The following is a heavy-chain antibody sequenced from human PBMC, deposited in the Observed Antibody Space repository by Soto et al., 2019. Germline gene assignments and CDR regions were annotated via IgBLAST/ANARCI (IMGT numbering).Heavy chain of an antibody. Sequence: VKVSCKASGYTVTSYDINWVRQATGQGLEWMGWMNPNSGNTGYAQKFQGRVTMTRNTSISTAYKELSSLRSEDTAVYYCARGGGSSSSWYYHYYYFYGMDVWGPGTTVTVSS. V-gene: IGHV1-8*01. CDR1: GYTVTSYD. J-gene: IGHJ6*02. D-gene: IGHD6-13*01. CDR2: MNPNSGNT. CDR3: ARGGGSSSSWYYHYYYFYGMDV.